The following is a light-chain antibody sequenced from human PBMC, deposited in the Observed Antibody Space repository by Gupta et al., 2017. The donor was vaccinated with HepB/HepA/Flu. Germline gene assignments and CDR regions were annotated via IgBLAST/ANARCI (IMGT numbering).Light chain of an antibody. CDR1: SSNIGNDN. V-gene: IGLV1-47*02. Sequence: QPVLTQPPSASGTPGQRVTISCSGSSSNIGNDNAYWYQQLPGTDPKRRIYIDNQRPSGVPDRFSASTSATKAYPDTTVPRAEDEADYYWVAQADNMNVYGCGAGIKVT. J-gene: IGLJ1*01. CDR3: VAQADNMNVYG. CDR2: IDN.